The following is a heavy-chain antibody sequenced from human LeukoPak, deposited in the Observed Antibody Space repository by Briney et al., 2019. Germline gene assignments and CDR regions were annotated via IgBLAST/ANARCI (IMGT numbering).Heavy chain of an antibody. D-gene: IGHD2-8*01. CDR2: MNPNSGNT. J-gene: IGHJ4*02. CDR3: ARTCTNGVCYEGADFDY. Sequence: ASVKVSCKASGYTFTGTDINWVRQASGQGLEWMGWMNPNSGNTGYAQKVQGRVTMTRNTSKGTAYMELSSLRSEDTAVYYCARTCTNGVCYEGADFDYWGQGTLVTVSS. V-gene: IGHV1-8*01. CDR1: GYTFTGTD.